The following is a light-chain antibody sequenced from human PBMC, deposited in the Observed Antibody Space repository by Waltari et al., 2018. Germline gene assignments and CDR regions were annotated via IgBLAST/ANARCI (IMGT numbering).Light chain of an antibody. CDR2: DTS. Sequence: DIVLTQSPAILSLSPGERASLSCRASQSVTNYLAWYQQTPGQAPRLLFYDTSNRATGIPARFSGSGFGTYFTLTISSLEPEDFAVYYCQQRRDWPLTFGGGTKVEIK. CDR3: QQRRDWPLT. CDR1: QSVTNY. V-gene: IGKV3-11*01. J-gene: IGKJ4*01.